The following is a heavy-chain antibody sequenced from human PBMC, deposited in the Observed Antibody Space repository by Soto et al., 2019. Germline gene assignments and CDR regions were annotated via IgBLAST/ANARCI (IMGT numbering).Heavy chain of an antibody. CDR1: GDSVSSNSAA. J-gene: IGHJ6*02. CDR3: ARDRGYNWSKNYYYGMDV. CDR2: TYYRSKWYN. Sequence: QEQLQQSGPGLVKPSQTLSLTCAISGDSVSSNSAAWNWIRQSPSRGLEWLGRTYYRSKWYNDYAVSVQSRITIYPCTSKFQFSLQLNSVTPEDTAVYYCARDRGYNWSKNYYYGMDVWGQGTTVTVSS. V-gene: IGHV6-1*01. D-gene: IGHD1-20*01.